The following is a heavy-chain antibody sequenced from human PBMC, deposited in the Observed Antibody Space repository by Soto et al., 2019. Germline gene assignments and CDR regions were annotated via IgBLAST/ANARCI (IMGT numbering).Heavy chain of an antibody. Sequence: QVQLVESGGGVVHPGRSLRLPCAASGLTFSSYGRHWVRQAPGKGLGWVAVISYDGSNKYYADSVKGRFTISRDNSKNTLYLQMNSLRAEDTAVYYCAKELQRQDYYYGMDVWGQGTTVTVSS. J-gene: IGHJ6*02. CDR2: ISYDGSNK. V-gene: IGHV3-30*18. CDR1: GLTFSSYG. D-gene: IGHD4-4*01. CDR3: AKELQRQDYYYGMDV.